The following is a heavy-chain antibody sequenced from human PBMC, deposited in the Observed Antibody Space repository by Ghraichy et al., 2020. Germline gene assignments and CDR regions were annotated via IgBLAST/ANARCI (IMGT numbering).Heavy chain of an antibody. CDR3: ARDLLRGFDL. V-gene: IGHV4-59*01. CDR1: GGSISSYY. CDR2: IYYSGST. Sequence: ETLSLTCTVSGGSISSYYWSWIRQPPGKGLEWIGYIYYSGSTNYNPSLKSRVTISVDTSKNQFSLKLSSVTAADTAVYYCARDLLRGFDLWGRGTLVTVSS. J-gene: IGHJ2*01. D-gene: IGHD3-16*01.